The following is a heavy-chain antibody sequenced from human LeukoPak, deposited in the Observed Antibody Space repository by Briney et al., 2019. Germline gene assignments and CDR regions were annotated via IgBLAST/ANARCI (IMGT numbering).Heavy chain of an antibody. J-gene: IGHJ5*02. Sequence: PSETLSLTCTVSGGSISSYYWSWIRQPPGKGLEWIGYIYYSGSTNYNPSLKSRVTISVDTSKNQFSPKLSSVTAADTAVYYCARVRITIFGVVNWFDPWGQGTLVTVSS. V-gene: IGHV4-59*01. CDR1: GGSISSYY. D-gene: IGHD3-3*01. CDR3: ARVRITIFGVVNWFDP. CDR2: IYYSGST.